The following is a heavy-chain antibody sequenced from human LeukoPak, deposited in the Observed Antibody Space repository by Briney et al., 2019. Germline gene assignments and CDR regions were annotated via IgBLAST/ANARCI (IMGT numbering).Heavy chain of an antibody. CDR2: ISGSGGST. J-gene: IGHJ6*03. V-gene: IGHV3-23*01. CDR1: GFTFSSYA. CDR3: ARDSPYCGGDCYSIYMDV. D-gene: IGHD2-21*02. Sequence: GGSLRLSCAASGFTFSSYAMSWVRQAPGKGLEWVSAISGSGGSTYYADSVKGRFTISRDNAKNSLYLQMNSLRAEDTAVYYCARDSPYCGGDCYSIYMDVWGKGTTVTVSS.